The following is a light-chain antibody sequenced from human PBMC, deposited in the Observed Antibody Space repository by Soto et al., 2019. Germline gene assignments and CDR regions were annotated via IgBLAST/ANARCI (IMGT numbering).Light chain of an antibody. CDR2: EGS. Sequence: QYVLTQPASVSVSPGQSITISCAGTSSDVGSYNLVSWYQNHPGKAPKLMIYEGSKRPSGVSNRFSGSKSGNTASLTISGLQAADEADYFCFSYAGSITYVFGTGTKVTVL. V-gene: IGLV2-23*01. CDR3: FSYAGSITYV. J-gene: IGLJ1*01. CDR1: SSDVGSYNL.